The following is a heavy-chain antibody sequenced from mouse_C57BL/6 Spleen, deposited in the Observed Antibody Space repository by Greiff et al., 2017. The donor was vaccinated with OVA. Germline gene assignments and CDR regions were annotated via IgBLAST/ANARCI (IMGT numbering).Heavy chain of an antibody. CDR2: IWSGGST. D-gene: IGHD1-1*01. Sequence: QVQLQQSGPGLVQPSQSLSITCTVSGFSLTSYGVHWVRQSPGKGLEWLGVIWSGGSTDYNAAFISRLSISKDNSKSQVFFKMNSLQVDDTAIYYCARNVNYGSSYWYFDVWGTGTTVTVSS. J-gene: IGHJ1*03. V-gene: IGHV2-2*01. CDR1: GFSLTSYG. CDR3: ARNVNYGSSYWYFDV.